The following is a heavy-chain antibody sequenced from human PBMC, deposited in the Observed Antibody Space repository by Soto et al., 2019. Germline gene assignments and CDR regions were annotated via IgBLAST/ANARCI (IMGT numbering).Heavy chain of an antibody. J-gene: IGHJ4*02. Sequence: SETLCVTYTVAGGSLSSSSYYWGWIRQPPGKGLEWIGSFSYSGRTYYNPSLKSRVTISVDTSKKQFSLKLSSVTAADTAVYYCARHLTTMTTTDYWGQGTLVTVSS. CDR3: ARHLTTMTTTDY. CDR1: GGSLSSSSYY. CDR2: FSYSGRT. D-gene: IGHD4-17*01. V-gene: IGHV4-39*01.